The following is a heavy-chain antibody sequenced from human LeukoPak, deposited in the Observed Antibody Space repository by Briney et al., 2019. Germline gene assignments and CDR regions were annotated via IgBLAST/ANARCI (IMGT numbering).Heavy chain of an antibody. D-gene: IGHD6-13*01. CDR2: INHSGST. J-gene: IGHJ5*02. V-gene: IGHV4-34*01. CDR1: GGSFSGYY. Sequence: SETLSLTCAVYGGSFSGYYWSWIRQPPGKGLEWIGEINHSGSTNYNPSLKSRVTISVDTSKNQFSLKLSSVTAADTAVYYCARGPALAAASGLNPWGQGTLVAVSS. CDR3: ARGPALAAASGLNP.